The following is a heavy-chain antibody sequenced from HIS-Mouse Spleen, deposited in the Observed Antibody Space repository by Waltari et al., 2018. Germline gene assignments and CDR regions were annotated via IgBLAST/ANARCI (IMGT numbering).Heavy chain of an antibody. V-gene: IGHV3-30*18. CDR2: ISYDGSNK. Sequence: QVQLVESGGGVVQPGRSVRLSCPPSGFHFSSVGMHRVRQAPGKGLEWVAVISYDGSNKYYADSVKGRFTISRDNSKNTLYLQMNSLRAEDTAVYYCAKASSGWLDYWGQGTLVTVSS. CDR1: GFHFSSVG. D-gene: IGHD6-19*01. J-gene: IGHJ4*02. CDR3: AKASSGWLDY.